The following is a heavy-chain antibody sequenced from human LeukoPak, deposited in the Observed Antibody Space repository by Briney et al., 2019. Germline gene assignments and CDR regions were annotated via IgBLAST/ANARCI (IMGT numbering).Heavy chain of an antibody. CDR3: ARVRVPLYYFDY. V-gene: IGHV4-31*03. CDR1: GGSISSGGYY. Sequence: SETLSLTCTVSGGSISSGGYYWSWIRQHPGKGLEWIGYIYYSGSTYYNPSLKSRVTISVDTSKNQFSLKLSSVTAADTAVYYCARVRVPLYYFDYWGQGTLVTVPS. J-gene: IGHJ4*02. CDR2: IYYSGST.